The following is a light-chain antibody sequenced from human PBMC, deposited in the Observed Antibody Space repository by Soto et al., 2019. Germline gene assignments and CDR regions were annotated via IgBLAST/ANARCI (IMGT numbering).Light chain of an antibody. V-gene: IGKV3-11*01. CDR1: QSVSSY. J-gene: IGKJ4*01. CDR2: DAS. CDR3: QQRSSWLT. Sequence: EIVLTQSPATLSLSPGERATLSCRASQSVSSYLAWYQQKPGQAPRLLIYDASSRAPGIPARFSGSGSGTDFTLTISSLEPEDFAVYYCQQRSSWLTFGGGTKVEI.